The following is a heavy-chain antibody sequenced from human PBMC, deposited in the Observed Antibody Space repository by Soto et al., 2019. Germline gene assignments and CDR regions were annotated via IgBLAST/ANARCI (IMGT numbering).Heavy chain of an antibody. J-gene: IGHJ3*02. CDR3: ARHRDYSGYDFMAWAFDI. Sequence: QLQLQESGPGLVKPSETLSLTCTVSGGSISSSSYYWGWIRQPPGKGLEWIGSIYYSGSTYYNPSLKSRVTISVHTSKNQFSLKLSSVTAADTAVYYCARHRDYSGYDFMAWAFDIWGQGTMVTVSS. CDR1: GGSISSSSYY. V-gene: IGHV4-39*01. CDR2: IYYSGST. D-gene: IGHD5-12*01.